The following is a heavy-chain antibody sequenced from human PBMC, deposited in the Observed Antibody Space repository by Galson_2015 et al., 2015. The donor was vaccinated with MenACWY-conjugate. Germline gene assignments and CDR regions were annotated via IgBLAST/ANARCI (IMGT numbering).Heavy chain of an antibody. J-gene: IGHJ6*02. Sequence: SLRLSCAASGFTFSSYAMSWVRQAPGKGLEWVSTIRDSGTSTYYADSVKGRFTISRDNSKNTLYLQMNSLRAEDTAVYYCAQRTISVCNYGMDVSGQGTTVAVAS. CDR1: GFTFSSYA. V-gene: IGHV3-23*01. D-gene: IGHD3-10*01. CDR2: IRDSGTST. CDR3: AQRTISVCNYGMDV.